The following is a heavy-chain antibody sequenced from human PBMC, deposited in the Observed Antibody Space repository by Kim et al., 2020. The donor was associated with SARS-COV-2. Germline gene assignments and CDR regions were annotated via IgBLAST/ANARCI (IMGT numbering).Heavy chain of an antibody. CDR2: ISYDGSNK. V-gene: IGHV3-30*18. CDR1: GFTFSSYG. CDR3: AKELSYSSGWYYYYYGMDV. D-gene: IGHD6-19*01. Sequence: GGSLRLSCAASGFTFSSYGMHWVRQAPGKGLEWVAVISYDGSNKYYADSVKGRFTISRDNSKNTLYLQMNSLRAEDTAVYYCAKELSYSSGWYYYYYGMDVWGQGTTVTVSS. J-gene: IGHJ6*02.